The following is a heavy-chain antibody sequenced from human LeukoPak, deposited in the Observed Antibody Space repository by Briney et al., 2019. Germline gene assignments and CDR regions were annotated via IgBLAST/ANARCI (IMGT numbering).Heavy chain of an antibody. CDR3: ARAGGTTDAFDI. D-gene: IGHD1-1*01. V-gene: IGHV3-21*01. J-gene: IGHJ3*02. CDR1: GFRFSDYS. Sequence: GGSLRLSCAASGFRFSDYSMSWVRQAPGKGLEWVSSISSSSSYIYYADSVKGRFTISRDNAKNSLYLQMNSLRAEDTAVYYCARAGGTTDAFDIWGQGTMVTVSS. CDR2: ISSSSSYI.